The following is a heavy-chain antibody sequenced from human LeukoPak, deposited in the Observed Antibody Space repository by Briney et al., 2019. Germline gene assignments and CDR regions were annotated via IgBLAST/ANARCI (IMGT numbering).Heavy chain of an antibody. D-gene: IGHD2-21*02. J-gene: IGHJ4*02. CDR2: ISSSGADA. CDR3: AKGLTERNCLTAFDY. Sequence: PGGSLRLSCAASGFTFSTYDMTWVRQAPGKGLELVSTISSSGADAYNADSVKGRLTTSRDNSNNMLYLQMISLRAEDTAVYYCAKGLTERNCLTAFDYWGQGTLVTVSS. CDR1: GFTFSTYD. V-gene: IGHV3-23*01.